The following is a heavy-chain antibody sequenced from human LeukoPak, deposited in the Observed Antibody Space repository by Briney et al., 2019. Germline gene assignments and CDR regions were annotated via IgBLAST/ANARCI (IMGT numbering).Heavy chain of an antibody. CDR2: IYYSGST. CDR3: ARAERAYSSGYYFVYYYYMDV. J-gene: IGHJ6*03. D-gene: IGHD3-22*01. V-gene: IGHV4-59*01. Sequence: SETLSLTCTVSGGSIRSYYRSWIRQPPGKGLEWIGYIYYSGSTNYNPSLKSRVTISVDTSKNQFSLKLSSVTAADTAVYYCARAERAYSSGYYFVYYYYMDVWGKGTTVTISS. CDR1: GGSIRSYY.